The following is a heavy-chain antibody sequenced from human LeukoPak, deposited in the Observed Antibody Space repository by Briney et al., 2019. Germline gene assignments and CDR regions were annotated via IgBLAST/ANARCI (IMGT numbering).Heavy chain of an antibody. J-gene: IGHJ4*02. V-gene: IGHV3-30*04. CDR2: ISDDGHGKLQ. CDR1: GFTCSRYT. Sequence: GGSLRLSCAASGFTCSRYTMHWVRQTPGKGLEWVAVISDDGHGKLQYYADSVRGLFTISKDCSRNTLYLQMNSLIVEDTAVYFCARDHWGRITTGGYFEYWGKGTLVTVSS. CDR3: ARDHWGRITTGGYFEY. D-gene: IGHD1-14*01.